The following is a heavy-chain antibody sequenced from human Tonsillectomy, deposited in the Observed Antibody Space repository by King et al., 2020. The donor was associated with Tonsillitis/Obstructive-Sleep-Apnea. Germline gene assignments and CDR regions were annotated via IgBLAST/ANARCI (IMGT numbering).Heavy chain of an antibody. CDR3: ARSPRGYSYGPNDAFDI. D-gene: IGHD5-18*01. CDR2: ISSSGSYT. CDR1: GFTFSDYY. J-gene: IGHJ3*02. V-gene: IGHV3-11*05. Sequence: VQLVESGGGLVKPGGSLRLSCAASGFTFSDYYMSWIRQAPGKGLEWVSYISSSGSYTNYADSVKGRLTISRDNAKNSLYLQMNSLRAEDTAVYYCARSPRGYSYGPNDAFDIWGQGTMVTVSS.